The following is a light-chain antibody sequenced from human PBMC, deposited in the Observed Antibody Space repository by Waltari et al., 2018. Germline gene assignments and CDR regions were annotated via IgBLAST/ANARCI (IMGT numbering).Light chain of an antibody. Sequence: QSVLTQPPSASGTPGQRVTISCSGSRSNIGAEVVNWYQVLPGPAPKLLIYSTNQRPSGVPERFSASKSGTSASLAISGLQSEDEADYYCATWDYSLDGQVFGGGTKLTVL. J-gene: IGLJ3*02. CDR2: STN. V-gene: IGLV1-44*01. CDR3: ATWDYSLDGQV. CDR1: RSNIGAEV.